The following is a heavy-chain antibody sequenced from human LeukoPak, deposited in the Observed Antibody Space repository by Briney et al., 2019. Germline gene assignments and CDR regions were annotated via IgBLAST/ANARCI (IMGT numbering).Heavy chain of an antibody. Sequence: PSETLSLTCTVSGGSISSSSYYWGWIRQPPGKGLEWIGSIYYSGSTYYNPSLKSRVTISVDTSKNQFSLKLSSVTAADTAVYYCARGYSPGDYYGMDVWGQGTTVTVSS. CDR2: IYYSGST. V-gene: IGHV4-39*07. CDR3: ARGYSPGDYYGMDV. D-gene: IGHD5-18*01. J-gene: IGHJ6*02. CDR1: GGSISSSSYY.